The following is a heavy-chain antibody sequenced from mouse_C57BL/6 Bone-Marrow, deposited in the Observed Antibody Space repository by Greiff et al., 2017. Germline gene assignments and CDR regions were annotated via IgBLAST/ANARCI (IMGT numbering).Heavy chain of an antibody. J-gene: IGHJ1*03. CDR2: ISSGGSYT. D-gene: IGHD1-1*01. Sequence: EVKLMESGGDLVKPGGSLKLSCAASGFTFSSYGMSWVRQTPDKRLEWVATISSGGSYTYYPDSVKGRFTISRDNAKNTLYLQMSSLKSEDTAMYYCARKTTVVVSYWYFDVWGTGTTVTVSS. V-gene: IGHV5-6*01. CDR1: GFTFSSYG. CDR3: ARKTTVVVSYWYFDV.